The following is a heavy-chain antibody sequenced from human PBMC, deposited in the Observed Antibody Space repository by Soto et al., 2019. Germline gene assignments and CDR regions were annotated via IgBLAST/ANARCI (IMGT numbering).Heavy chain of an antibody. CDR3: ARLDRLVPAAMTY. CDR2: IYPGDSYT. D-gene: IGHD2-2*01. Sequence: PGESLKISCKGSGYSFTSYWIGWVRQMPGKGLEWMGIIYPGDSYTRNNPSFQGQVTISADKSIGTAYLQWSSLKASDTAMYYCARLDRLVPAAMTYWGQGTLVTVSS. V-gene: IGHV5-51*01. CDR1: GYSFTSYW. J-gene: IGHJ4*02.